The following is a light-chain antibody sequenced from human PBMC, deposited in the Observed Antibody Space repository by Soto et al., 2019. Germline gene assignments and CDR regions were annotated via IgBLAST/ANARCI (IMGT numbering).Light chain of an antibody. CDR2: GAS. V-gene: IGKV3-15*01. CDR3: QQYNNWPQT. Sequence: EIVMTQPPATLSVSPGESATLSCRASQSVSSNLAWYQQKPGQAPRLLIYGASTRATGIPARFSGSGSGTEFTLTISSLQSEDFAVYYCQQYNNWPQTFGQGTKVDIK. CDR1: QSVSSN. J-gene: IGKJ1*01.